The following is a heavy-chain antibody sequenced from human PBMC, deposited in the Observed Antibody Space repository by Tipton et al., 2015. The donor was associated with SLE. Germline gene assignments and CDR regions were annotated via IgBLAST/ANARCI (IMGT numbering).Heavy chain of an antibody. J-gene: IGHJ4*02. V-gene: IGHV4-39*07. Sequence: LRLSCTVSDDSISGSYYWSWIRQPAGKGLEWIGSIYYSGSTYYNPSLKSRVTISVDTSKNQFSLKLSSVTAADTAVYYCAKYSSSSDYWGQGTLVTVSS. CDR3: AKYSSSSDY. CDR1: DDSISGSYY. CDR2: IYYSGST. D-gene: IGHD6-6*01.